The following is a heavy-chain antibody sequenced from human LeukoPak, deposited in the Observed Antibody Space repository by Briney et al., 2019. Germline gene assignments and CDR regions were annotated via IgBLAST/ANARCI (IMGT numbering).Heavy chain of an antibody. CDR2: IYSGGST. CDR3: ARDAAGRAFDI. CDR1: GFTVSSNY. D-gene: IGHD6-13*01. J-gene: IGHJ3*02. V-gene: IGHV3-66*01. Sequence: GGSLRLSCAASGFTVSSNYMSWLRQAPGKGLDWVSVIYSGGSTYYADSVKGRFTISRDTSKNTLYLQMNSLRAEDTAVYYYARDAAGRAFDIWGQGTMVTVSS.